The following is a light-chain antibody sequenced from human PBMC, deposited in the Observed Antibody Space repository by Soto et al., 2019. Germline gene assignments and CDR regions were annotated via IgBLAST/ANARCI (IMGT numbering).Light chain of an antibody. CDR3: QQYTNTNNTWM. Sequence: DIQMTQSPSTLSASVGDRVTITCRASQSVRSWLAWYQQKPGRAPKFLIYDASSLESGVPSRFSGSESGTEFTLIISGLQPDDSATYYCQQYTNTNNTWMFGQGTKVDIK. V-gene: IGKV1-5*01. CDR1: QSVRSW. J-gene: IGKJ1*01. CDR2: DAS.